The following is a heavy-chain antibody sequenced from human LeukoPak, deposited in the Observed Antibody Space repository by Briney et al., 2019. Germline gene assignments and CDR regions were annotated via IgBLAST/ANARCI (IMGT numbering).Heavy chain of an antibody. D-gene: IGHD3-22*01. CDR2: IRYDGSNK. J-gene: IGHJ4*02. CDR3: AKPPKYDSSGYRYFDY. CDR1: GFTFSSYG. Sequence: GGSLRLSCAASGFTFSSYGMHRVRQAPGKGLEWVAFIRYDGSNKYYADSVKGRFTISRDNSKNTLYLQMNSLRAEDTAVYYCAKPPKYDSSGYRYFDYWGQGTLVTVSS. V-gene: IGHV3-30*02.